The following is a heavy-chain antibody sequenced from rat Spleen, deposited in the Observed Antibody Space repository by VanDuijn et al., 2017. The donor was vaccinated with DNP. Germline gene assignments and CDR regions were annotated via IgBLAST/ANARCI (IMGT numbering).Heavy chain of an antibody. J-gene: IGHJ4*01. D-gene: IGHD1-12*03. V-gene: IGHV2-30*01. Sequence: QVQLKESGPGLVQSSQTLSLTCTVSGFSLTNYNVHWVRQPTGKGLEWMGIIWTGGSTDYNSALKSRLSISRDTSKSQVFLKMSSLQTEDIATYYCARGGLYYDGYLDAWGQGTSVTVSS. CDR3: ARGGLYYDGYLDA. CDR1: GFSLTNYN. CDR2: IWTGGST.